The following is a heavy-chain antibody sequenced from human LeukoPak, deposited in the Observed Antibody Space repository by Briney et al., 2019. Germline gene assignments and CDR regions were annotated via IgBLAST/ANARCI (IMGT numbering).Heavy chain of an antibody. CDR1: GGSISSSSSY. V-gene: IGHV4-61*05. CDR3: ARQRLLSYSSSLVDY. CDR2: IYYSGST. J-gene: IGHJ4*02. Sequence: SETLSLTCSVSGGSISSSSSYWGWIRQSPGKGLEWIGYIYYSGSTNYNPSLKSRVTISVDTSKNQFSLKLSSVTTADTAVYYCARQRLLSYSSSLVDYWGQGTLVTVSS. D-gene: IGHD6-13*01.